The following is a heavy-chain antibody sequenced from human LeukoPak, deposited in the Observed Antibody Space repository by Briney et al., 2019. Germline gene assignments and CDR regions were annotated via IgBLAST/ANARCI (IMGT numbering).Heavy chain of an antibody. Sequence: PSETLSLTCTVSGGSISSYYWSWIRQPPGKGLEWIGYIYYSGSTNYNPSLKSRVTISVDTSKNQFSLKLSSVTAADTAVYYCARRFHYYYGMDVWGQGTTVTVSS. J-gene: IGHJ6*02. CDR1: GGSISSYY. CDR3: ARRFHYYYGMDV. CDR2: IYYSGST. V-gene: IGHV4-59*08. D-gene: IGHD2-21*01.